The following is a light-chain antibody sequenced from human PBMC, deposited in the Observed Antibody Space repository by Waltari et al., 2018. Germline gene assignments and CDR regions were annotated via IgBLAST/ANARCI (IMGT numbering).Light chain of an antibody. V-gene: IGKV3-20*01. J-gene: IGKJ2*01. CDR2: GAS. CDR1: QSVSSSY. Sequence: EIVLTQSPGTLSLSPVERATLSCRASQSVSSSYLAWYKQKPGQAPRLLIYGASSRATGIPDRFSGSGSGTDFTLTISRLEPEDFAVYYCQQYGSSPRTFGQGTKLEIK. CDR3: QQYGSSPRT.